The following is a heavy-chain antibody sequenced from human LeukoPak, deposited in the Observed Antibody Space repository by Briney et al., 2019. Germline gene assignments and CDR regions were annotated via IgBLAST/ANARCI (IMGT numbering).Heavy chain of an antibody. CDR3: AKGGKGVSAVYFDY. CDR2: VSGSGGST. V-gene: IGHV3-23*01. CDR1: GFTFSSFA. D-gene: IGHD2-2*01. Sequence: GGSLRLSCAASGFTFSSFAMSWVRQAPGKGLEWVSNVSGSGGSTHYADSVKGRFTISRDNSKNTLYLQMNNLRAEDTAVYYCAKGGKGVSAVYFDYWGQGTLVTVS. J-gene: IGHJ4*02.